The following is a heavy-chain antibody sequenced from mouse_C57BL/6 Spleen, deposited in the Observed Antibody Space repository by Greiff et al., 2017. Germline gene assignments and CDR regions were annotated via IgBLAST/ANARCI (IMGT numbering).Heavy chain of an antibody. CDR2: INPNYGTT. V-gene: IGHV1-39*01. Sequence: EVQLQQSGPELVKPGASVKISCKASGYSFTDYNMNWVKQSNGKSLEWIGVINPNYGTTSYNQKFKGKATLTVDQSSSTAYMQLNSLTSEDSAVYYCARTPGSHHRYYGSSPWFAYWGQGTLVTVSA. J-gene: IGHJ3*01. CDR1: GYSFTDYN. CDR3: ARTPGSHHRYYGSSPWFAY. D-gene: IGHD1-1*01.